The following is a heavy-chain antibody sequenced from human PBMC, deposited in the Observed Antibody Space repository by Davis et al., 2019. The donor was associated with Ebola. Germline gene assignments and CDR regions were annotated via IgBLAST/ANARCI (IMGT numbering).Heavy chain of an antibody. D-gene: IGHD3-10*02. Sequence: SETLSLTCAVYGGSFSGHYWSWIRQPPGKGLEWIGEITHGGRTNYSPSLKSRVTMSIDTSKNQFSLKLSSVTAADTAVYYCARDVARGWFDPWGQGTLVTVSS. J-gene: IGHJ5*02. CDR1: GGSFSGHY. V-gene: IGHV4-34*01. CDR2: ITHGGRT. CDR3: ARDVARGWFDP.